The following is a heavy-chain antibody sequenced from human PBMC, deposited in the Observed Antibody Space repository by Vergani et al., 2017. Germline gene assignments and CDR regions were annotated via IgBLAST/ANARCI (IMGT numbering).Heavy chain of an antibody. CDR3: ARARAGRQWLAASGFDY. J-gene: IGHJ4*02. D-gene: IGHD6-19*01. CDR1: DYTFTNYG. Sequence: QVQLVQSGAEVKKPGASVRVSCKASDYTFTNYGISWVRQAPGQGLEWMGWISAYNGDTNYAQKLHGRVTMTTDASTSTAYMELRSLRSDDTAVYYCARARAGRQWLAASGFDYWGQGTLVTVSS. CDR2: ISAYNGDT. V-gene: IGHV1-18*01.